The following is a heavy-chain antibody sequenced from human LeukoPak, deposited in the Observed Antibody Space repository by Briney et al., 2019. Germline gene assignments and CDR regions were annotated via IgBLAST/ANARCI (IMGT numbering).Heavy chain of an antibody. Sequence: SETLSLTCTVSGGSISSSSYYWGWIRQPPGKGLEWIGSIYYSRSTYYNPSLKSRVTMSVDTSKNQFSLKLSSVTAADTAVYYCARLFRGVTTVTTSRGNWFDPWGQGTLVTVSS. V-gene: IGHV4-39*07. CDR2: IYYSRST. J-gene: IGHJ5*02. CDR3: ARLFRGVTTVTTSRGNWFDP. D-gene: IGHD4-17*01. CDR1: GGSISSSSYY.